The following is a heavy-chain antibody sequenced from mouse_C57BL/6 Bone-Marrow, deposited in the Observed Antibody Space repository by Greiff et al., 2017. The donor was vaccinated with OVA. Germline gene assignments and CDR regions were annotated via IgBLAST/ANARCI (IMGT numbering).Heavy chain of an antibody. CDR1: GYTFTSYW. V-gene: IGHV1-53*01. Sequence: QVQLQQPGTELVKPGASVKLSCKASGYTFTSYWMHWVKQRPGQGLEWIGNINPSNGGTNYNEKFKSKATLTVDKSSSTAYMQLSSLTSEDSAVYYCAREDYGYDDDYAMDYWGQGTSVTVSS. J-gene: IGHJ4*01. CDR3: AREDYGYDDDYAMDY. CDR2: INPSNGGT. D-gene: IGHD2-2*01.